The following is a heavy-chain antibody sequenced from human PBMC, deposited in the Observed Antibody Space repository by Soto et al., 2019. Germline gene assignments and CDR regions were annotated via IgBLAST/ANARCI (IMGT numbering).Heavy chain of an antibody. J-gene: IGHJ6*02. D-gene: IGHD6-13*01. CDR1: GGTLSSYA. CDR3: ARESSSSWTRGGYYYGMDV. CDR2: IIPIFGTA. V-gene: IGHV1-69*13. Sequence: SVKVSCKASGGTLSSYAISWVRQAPGQGLEWMGGIIPIFGTANYAQKFQGRVTITADESTSTAYMELSSLRSEDTAVYYCARESSSSWTRGGYYYGMDVWGQGTTVTIPS.